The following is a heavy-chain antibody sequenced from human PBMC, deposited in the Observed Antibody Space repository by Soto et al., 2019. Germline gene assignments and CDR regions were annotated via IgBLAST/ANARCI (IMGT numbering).Heavy chain of an antibody. CDR3: AKTRPAPMVRGVIMGMDV. J-gene: IGHJ6*02. CDR1: GFTFSSYA. V-gene: IGHV3-23*01. CDR2: ISGSGGST. Sequence: PGGSLRLSCAASGFTFSSYAMSWVRQAPGKGLEWVSAISGSGGSTYYADSVKGRFTISRDNSKNTLYLQMNSLRAEDTAVYYCAKTRPAPMVRGVIMGMDVWGQGTTVTVSS. D-gene: IGHD3-10*01.